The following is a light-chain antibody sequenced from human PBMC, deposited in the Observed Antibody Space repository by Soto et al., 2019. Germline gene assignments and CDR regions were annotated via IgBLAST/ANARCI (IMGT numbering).Light chain of an antibody. CDR3: QKYFSVPFT. CDR2: AAS. CDR1: QGIRNN. Sequence: DIQMTQSPSSLSASAGDRVTITCPASQGIRNNLAWYQQKPGEVPKLLIYAASTLQSGVPSRFSGSGSGTDFTLTISSLQPEDVATYYCQKYFSVPFTFGPGTKVVIK. V-gene: IGKV1-27*01. J-gene: IGKJ3*01.